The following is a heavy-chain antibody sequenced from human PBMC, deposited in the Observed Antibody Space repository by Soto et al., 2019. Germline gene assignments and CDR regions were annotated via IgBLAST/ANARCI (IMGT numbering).Heavy chain of an antibody. CDR2: IYPGDSDT. CDR1: GYSFTSYW. CDR3: ARSGDGSLYYYYGMDV. V-gene: IGHV5-51*01. Sequence: PVESLTSSCKVSGYSFTSYWIVWVLQMPGKGLEWMGIIYPGDSDTRYSPCFQGQVTISADKSISTAYLQWSSLKASDTAMYYCARSGDGSLYYYYGMDVWGQGTTVTVSS. J-gene: IGHJ6*01. D-gene: IGHD5-12*01.